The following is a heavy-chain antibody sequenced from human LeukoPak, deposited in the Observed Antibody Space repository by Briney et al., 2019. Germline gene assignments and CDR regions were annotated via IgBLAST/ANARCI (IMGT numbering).Heavy chain of an antibody. D-gene: IGHD3-3*01. J-gene: IGHJ4*02. CDR1: GGSFSGYY. Sequence: SETLSLTCAVYGGSFSGYYWTWIRQPPGKGLEWIGEINRGGSTNYNPSLKSRVTISGDTSKNQFSLRLSSVTAADTAVYYCARARRDSGFYKLDYWGQGTLVTVSS. CDR2: INRGGST. CDR3: ARARRDSGFYKLDY. V-gene: IGHV4-34*01.